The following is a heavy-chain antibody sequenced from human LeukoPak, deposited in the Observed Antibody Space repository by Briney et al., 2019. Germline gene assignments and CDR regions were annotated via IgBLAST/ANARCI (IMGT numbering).Heavy chain of an antibody. V-gene: IGHV1-8*03. Sequence: ASVKVSCKASGYTFTSYDINWVRQATGQGLEWMGWMNPNSGNTGYAQKFQGRVTITRNTSISTAYMELSSLRSEDTAAYYCARAGHLLPPTDAFDIWGQGTMVTVSS. CDR1: GYTFTSYD. D-gene: IGHD2-15*01. CDR2: MNPNSGNT. J-gene: IGHJ3*02. CDR3: ARAGHLLPPTDAFDI.